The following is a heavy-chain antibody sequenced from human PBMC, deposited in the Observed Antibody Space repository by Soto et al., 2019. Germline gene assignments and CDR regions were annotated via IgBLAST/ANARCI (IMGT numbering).Heavy chain of an antibody. CDR3: ARDQDVVVPAATNPVDY. V-gene: IGHV3-21*01. D-gene: IGHD2-2*01. Sequence: EVQLVESGGGLVKPGGSLRLSCAASGFTFSSYSMNWVRQAPGKGLEWVSSISSSSSYIYYADSVKGRLTISRDNAKNSLYLQMNSLRAEDTAVYYCARDQDVVVPAATNPVDYWGQGTLVTVSS. CDR2: ISSSSSYI. J-gene: IGHJ4*02. CDR1: GFTFSSYS.